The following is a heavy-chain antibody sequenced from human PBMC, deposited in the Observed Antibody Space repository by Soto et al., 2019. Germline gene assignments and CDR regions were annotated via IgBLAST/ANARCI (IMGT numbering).Heavy chain of an antibody. CDR1: GDSITSNSYF. Sequence: PSETLSLTCTVSGDSITSNSYFWAWIRQPPGKGLEWIGSIYYSGTTYYNPSLKSRVTISVDTSKNQFSLKLSSVTAADTAVYYCARRPSYSGYDTWGQGTLVTVSS. CDR3: ARRPSYSGYDT. J-gene: IGHJ5*02. D-gene: IGHD5-12*01. V-gene: IGHV4-39*01. CDR2: IYYSGTT.